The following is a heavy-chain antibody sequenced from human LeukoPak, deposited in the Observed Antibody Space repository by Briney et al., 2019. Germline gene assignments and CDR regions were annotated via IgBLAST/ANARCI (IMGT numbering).Heavy chain of an antibody. D-gene: IGHD2-15*01. CDR2: ISCDGGSP. V-gene: IGHV3-64*01. Sequence: PGGSLRLSCAASGFTFSSYAMHWVRQAPGKGLEYVSGISCDGGSPFHVNSVKGRFTISRDNSKNTLYLQMGSLRAEDMAVYYCAREYCSGGSCQYYFDYWGQGTLVTVSS. CDR1: GFTFSSYA. CDR3: AREYCSGGSCQYYFDY. J-gene: IGHJ4*02.